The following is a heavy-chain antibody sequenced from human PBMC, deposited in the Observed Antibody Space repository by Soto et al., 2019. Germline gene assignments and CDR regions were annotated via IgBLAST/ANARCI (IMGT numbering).Heavy chain of an antibody. Sequence: NPVKSLKISCRTSGYRFTSYWIAWVRQMPGKGLEWMGIIFPSDSDTRYSPSFQGQVTISADRSTSTVFLQWASLKASDIAVYFCARKDKSGYFNWFDPWGQGTLVTVSS. D-gene: IGHD3-22*01. V-gene: IGHV5-51*03. CDR1: GYRFTSYW. CDR3: ARKDKSGYFNWFDP. J-gene: IGHJ5*02. CDR2: IFPSDSDT.